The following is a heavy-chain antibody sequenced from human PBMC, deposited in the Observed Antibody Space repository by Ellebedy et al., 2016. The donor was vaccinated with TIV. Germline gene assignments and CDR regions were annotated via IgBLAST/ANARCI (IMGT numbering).Heavy chain of an antibody. Sequence: GGSLRLSCAASGVSFRSYWMSRVRQAPGKGLEWVANIYQDGSAQYYVDSVKGRFTISRDNAKNSLFLQMNSLRVEDTAVYYCARRGSYGDYAVQVNSWFDRWGRGTLVTVAS. CDR1: GVSFRSYW. V-gene: IGHV3-7*01. CDR2: IYQDGSAQ. CDR3: ARRGSYGDYAVQVNSWFDR. D-gene: IGHD4-17*01. J-gene: IGHJ5*02.